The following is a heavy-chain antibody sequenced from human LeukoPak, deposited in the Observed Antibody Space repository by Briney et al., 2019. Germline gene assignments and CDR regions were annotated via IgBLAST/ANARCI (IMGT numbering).Heavy chain of an antibody. CDR2: ISSSGSTI. D-gene: IGHD2-2*02. V-gene: IGHV3-11*04. J-gene: IGHJ6*02. CDR1: GFTFSDYY. Sequence: GGSLRLSCAASGFTFSDYYMSWIRQAPGKGLEWVSYISSSGSTIYYADSVKGRFTISRDNAKNSLYLQMNSLRAEDSAVYSCTRDRQGPNLYEMHVWGQGTTVIVSS. CDR3: TRDRQGPNLYEMHV.